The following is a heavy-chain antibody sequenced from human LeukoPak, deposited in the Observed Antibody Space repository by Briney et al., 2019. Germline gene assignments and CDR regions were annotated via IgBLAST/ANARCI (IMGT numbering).Heavy chain of an antibody. CDR1: GFTFSSYA. Sequence: GGSLRLSCAASGFTFSSYAMSWVRQAPGKGLEWVSAISGSGGSTYYADSVKGRFTISRDNAKNSLYLQMNSLRAEDTAVYYCARVQYYYDSSGYYPLRYWGQGTLVTVSS. D-gene: IGHD3-22*01. J-gene: IGHJ4*02. V-gene: IGHV3-23*01. CDR2: ISGSGGST. CDR3: ARVQYYYDSSGYYPLRY.